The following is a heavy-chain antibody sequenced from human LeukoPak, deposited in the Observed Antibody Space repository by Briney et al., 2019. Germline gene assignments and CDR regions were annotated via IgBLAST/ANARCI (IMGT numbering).Heavy chain of an antibody. J-gene: IGHJ5*02. CDR1: GGSISSGGYY. D-gene: IGHD6-19*01. V-gene: IGHV4-31*03. CDR2: IYYSGST. Sequence: SETLSLTCTVSGGSISSGGYYWSWIRQHPGKGLEWIGYIYYSGSTYYNPSLKSRVTISVDTSKNQFSLKLSSVTAADTAVYYCARVTYSSGSGSFDPWGQGTLVTVSS. CDR3: ARVTYSSGSGSFDP.